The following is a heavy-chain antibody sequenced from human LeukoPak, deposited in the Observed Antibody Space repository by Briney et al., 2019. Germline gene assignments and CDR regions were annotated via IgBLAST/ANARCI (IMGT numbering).Heavy chain of an antibody. CDR3: ARDLGSARPLGNFDF. D-gene: IGHD6-25*01. CDR2: ISGYNGNT. CDR1: GYAFTQFG. Sequence: DSAKVSFKASGYAFTQFGVSWVRQAPRQGLGWMGWISGYNGNTHYVQHGEGRVTMTTDTSTSTAYMEVRSLRYDDTAVYFCARDLGSARPLGNFDFWGQGTLVTVSS. V-gene: IGHV1-18*01. J-gene: IGHJ4*02.